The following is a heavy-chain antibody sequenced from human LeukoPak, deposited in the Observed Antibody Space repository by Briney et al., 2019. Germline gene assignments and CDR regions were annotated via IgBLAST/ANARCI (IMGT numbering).Heavy chain of an antibody. D-gene: IGHD6-19*01. V-gene: IGHV3-48*02. Sequence: QSGGSLRLSCVASGFTVNSYSMNWVRQAPGKGLEWVSYFGWSGTTIYYADSVKGRFTISRDSARNSLYLQMNSLRDGDSAVYYCARDSGSGWSNDYWGQGTLVTVSS. CDR2: FGWSGTTI. J-gene: IGHJ4*02. CDR1: GFTVNSYS. CDR3: ARDSGSGWSNDY.